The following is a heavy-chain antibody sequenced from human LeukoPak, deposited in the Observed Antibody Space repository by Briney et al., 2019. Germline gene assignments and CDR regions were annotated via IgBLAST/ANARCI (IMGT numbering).Heavy chain of an antibody. CDR2: ISGSGGST. CDR3: AKATGYYYMDV. CDR1: GFIFSSYA. Sequence: GGSLRLSCAASGFIFSSYAMSWVRQAPGKGLEWVSTISGSGGSTYYADSVKGRFTISRDNSKNTVYLQMNSLRAEDTAVYYCAKATGYYYMDVWGKGTTVTVSS. J-gene: IGHJ6*03. V-gene: IGHV3-23*01.